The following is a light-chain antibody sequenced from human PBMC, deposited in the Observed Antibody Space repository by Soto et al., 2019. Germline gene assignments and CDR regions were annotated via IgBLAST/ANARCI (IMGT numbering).Light chain of an antibody. V-gene: IGLV2-14*01. Sequence: QSALTQPASVSGSPGQSITISCTGTSSDVGAYNYVSWYQHHPGKAPKLIIYEVANRPSGVSNRFSGSKSGNTASLTISGIPAEDDDDYYCSSYKDSNTVLFGGGTKLTVL. J-gene: IGLJ2*01. CDR2: EVA. CDR3: SSYKDSNTVL. CDR1: SSDVGAYNY.